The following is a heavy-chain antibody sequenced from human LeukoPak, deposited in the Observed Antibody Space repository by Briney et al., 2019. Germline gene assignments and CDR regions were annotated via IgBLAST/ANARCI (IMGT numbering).Heavy chain of an antibody. CDR1: GDSVSRSSHY. V-gene: IGHV4-39*01. J-gene: IGHJ4*02. Sequence: SETLPLTCTVSGDSVSRSSHYWGWIRQSPGKGLEWIGSMFSSMTTHYSTSLKSRVTISVDTSKNQFSLKLSSVTAADTAVYYCARHSFGSGWYSPFDSWGQGTLVTVSS. CDR2: MFSSMTT. CDR3: ARHSFGSGWYSPFDS. D-gene: IGHD6-19*01.